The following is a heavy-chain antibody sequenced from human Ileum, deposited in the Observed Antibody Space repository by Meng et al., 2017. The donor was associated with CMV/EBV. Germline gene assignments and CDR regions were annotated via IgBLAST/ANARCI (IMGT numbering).Heavy chain of an antibody. D-gene: IGHD3-3*01. Sequence: QVHLVQSGAEVKKPXXXXKXSCKASGYDFSTYGFTWVRQVPGQGLEWMGWIGTSNDDTNYVEKFQGRVTMTTDTSTTTAYLELRSLTPDDTAVYYCARDWRGAEGFDPWGQGTLVTVSS. V-gene: IGHV1-18*01. CDR1: GYDFSTYG. CDR2: IGTSNDDT. CDR3: ARDWRGAEGFDP. J-gene: IGHJ5*02.